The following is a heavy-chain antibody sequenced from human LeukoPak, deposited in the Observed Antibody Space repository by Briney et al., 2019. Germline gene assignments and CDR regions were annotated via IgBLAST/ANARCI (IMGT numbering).Heavy chain of an antibody. Sequence: SETLSLTCTVSGGSISDSRTWGWVRQPPGKGLEWIANIHDDGRTASNPSLKSRVTISLDTSKNQFSLKVWYVTAADTAFYFCARVLAAAGLDFWGQGTLVTVSS. D-gene: IGHD6-19*01. CDR2: IHDDGRT. CDR1: GGSISDSRT. CDR3: ARVLAAAGLDF. V-gene: IGHV4-39*07. J-gene: IGHJ4*02.